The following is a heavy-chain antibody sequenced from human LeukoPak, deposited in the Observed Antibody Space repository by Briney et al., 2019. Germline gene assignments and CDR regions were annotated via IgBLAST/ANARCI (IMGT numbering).Heavy chain of an antibody. V-gene: IGHV5-51*01. CDR1: GYSFNSYW. CDR3: ARYPYYYDSSGYYYDH. Sequence: GESLKISCKGSGYSFNSYWIGWVRQMPGKGLEWMGIIYPGDSDTRYSPSFQGQVTMSADKSISTAYLQWSSLKASGTAMYYCARYPYYYDSSGYYYDHWGQGTLVTVSS. D-gene: IGHD3-22*01. CDR2: IYPGDSDT. J-gene: IGHJ5*02.